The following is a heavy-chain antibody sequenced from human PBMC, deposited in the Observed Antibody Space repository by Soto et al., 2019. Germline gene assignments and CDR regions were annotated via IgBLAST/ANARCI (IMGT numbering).Heavy chain of an antibody. Sequence: PGESLKISCKGSGYSFTSYWISWVRQMPGKGLEWMGRIDPSDSYTNYSPSFQGHVTISADKSISTAYLQWSSLKASDTAMYYCARPLYYDRSGYYVAFDIWGQGTMVTVSS. V-gene: IGHV5-10-1*01. CDR3: ARPLYYDRSGYYVAFDI. J-gene: IGHJ3*02. D-gene: IGHD3-22*01. CDR1: GYSFTSYW. CDR2: IDPSDSYT.